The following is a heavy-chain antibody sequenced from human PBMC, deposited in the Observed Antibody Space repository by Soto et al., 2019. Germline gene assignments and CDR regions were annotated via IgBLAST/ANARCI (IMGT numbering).Heavy chain of an antibody. D-gene: IGHD4-17*01. CDR2: IYYSGST. Sequence: QLQLQESGPGLVKPSETLSLTCTVSGGSISSSSYYWGWIRQPPGKGLEWIGSIYYSGSTYYNPSLKSRVTISVDTSKNQFALKLSSVTAADTAVYYCARVLAANGDYHELYDAFDIWGQGTMVTVSS. J-gene: IGHJ3*02. CDR1: GGSISSSSYY. V-gene: IGHV4-39*01. CDR3: ARVLAANGDYHELYDAFDI.